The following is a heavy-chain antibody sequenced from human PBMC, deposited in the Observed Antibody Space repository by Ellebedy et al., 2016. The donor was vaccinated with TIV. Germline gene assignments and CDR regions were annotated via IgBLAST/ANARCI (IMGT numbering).Heavy chain of an antibody. CDR1: GFTFTIYA. CDR2: ITGDGGST. Sequence: PGGSLRLSCSASGFTFTIYAMYWVRQAPGKGLEYVSAITGDGGSTYYADSVKGRFTISRDNSKHTLYLQMSSLRAEDTAVYYCARASNGMDVWGQGTTVTVSS. V-gene: IGHV3-64D*06. J-gene: IGHJ6*02. D-gene: IGHD2-21*01. CDR3: ARASNGMDV.